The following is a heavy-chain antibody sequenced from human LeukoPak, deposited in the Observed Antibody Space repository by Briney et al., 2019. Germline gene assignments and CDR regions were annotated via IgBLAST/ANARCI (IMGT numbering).Heavy chain of an antibody. Sequence: SETLSLTCTVSGVSIGTYYWSWVRQSPGTGLEWIGYIYVTGTRYNPYLQSRVTISVDRSRNQFFLKMTSVTAADTAVYYCARHIGGGIEDMDVWGRGTKVTVSS. J-gene: IGHJ6*03. CDR3: ARHIGGGIEDMDV. V-gene: IGHV4-59*08. CDR2: IYVTGT. CDR1: GVSIGTYY. D-gene: IGHD3-16*02.